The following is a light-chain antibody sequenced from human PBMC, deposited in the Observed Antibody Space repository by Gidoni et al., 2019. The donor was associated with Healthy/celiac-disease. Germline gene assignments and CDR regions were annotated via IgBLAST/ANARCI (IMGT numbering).Light chain of an antibody. V-gene: IGKV3-11*01. J-gene: IGKJ1*01. Sequence: EIVLTQSPATQSLSPGERATLSCRASQSVSSYLAWYQQKPGQAPMLLIYDASNRATGLPARFSGSGSGTDFTLTISSLEPEDFAVYYCQQRSNWRGTFGQGTKVEIK. CDR3: QQRSNWRGT. CDR1: QSVSSY. CDR2: DAS.